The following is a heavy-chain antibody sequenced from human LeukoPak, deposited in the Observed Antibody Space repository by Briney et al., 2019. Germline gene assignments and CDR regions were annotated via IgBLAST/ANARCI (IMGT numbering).Heavy chain of an antibody. D-gene: IGHD3-16*01. CDR3: AKMSRVSAWGSPFDY. CDR1: GFTFSSYA. CDR2: ISYDGSNK. V-gene: IGHV3-30-3*02. Sequence: GGSLRLSCAASGFTFSSYAMHWVRQAPGKGLEWVAVISYDGSNKYYADSVKGRFTISRDNSKNTLYLQMNSLTIDDTAVYYCAKMSRVSAWGSPFDYWGQGTLVTVSS. J-gene: IGHJ4*02.